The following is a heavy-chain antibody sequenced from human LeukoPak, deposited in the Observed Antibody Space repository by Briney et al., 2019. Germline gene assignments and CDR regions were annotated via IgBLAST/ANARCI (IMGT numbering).Heavy chain of an antibody. CDR3: ARDGTAAGLYFDL. CDR1: GFTFTDYW. V-gene: IGHV3-7*01. Sequence: GGSLRLSCAVSGFTFTDYWMNWVRQAPVRGLEWVASIRQDGGEKSYVDSVKGRFTISRDNTKSSLYLQINSLRAEDTAVYYCARDGTAAGLYFDLWGQGTLVTVSS. D-gene: IGHD6-13*01. CDR2: IRQDGGEK. J-gene: IGHJ4*01.